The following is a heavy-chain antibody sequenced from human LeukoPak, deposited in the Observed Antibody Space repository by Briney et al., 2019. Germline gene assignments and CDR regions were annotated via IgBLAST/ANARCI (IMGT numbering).Heavy chain of an antibody. V-gene: IGHV3-66*01. J-gene: IGHJ4*02. CDR3: ARVGGRYSPLGY. CDR2: IYTGGST. CDR1: GFNVSTNY. Sequence: PGGSLRLSCAASGFNVSTNYMNWVRQAPGKGLEWVSVIYTGGSTSYADSVKGRFTISRDNDKNSLFLQMTSLRAEDTAVYYCARVGGRYSPLGYWGQGTLVTVSS. D-gene: IGHD3-16*02.